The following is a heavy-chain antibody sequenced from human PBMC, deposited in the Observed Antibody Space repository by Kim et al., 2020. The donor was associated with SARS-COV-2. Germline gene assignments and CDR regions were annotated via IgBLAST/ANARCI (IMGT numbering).Heavy chain of an antibody. Sequence: SETLSLTCTVSGGSISSYYWSWIRQPPGKGLEWIGYIYYSGSTNYNPSLKSRVTISVDTSKNQFSLKLSSVTAADTAVYYCARGGTSCCDFDYWGQGTLVPVSS. CDR1: GGSISSYY. J-gene: IGHJ4*02. V-gene: IGHV4-59*13. CDR2: IYYSGST. CDR3: ARGGTSCCDFDY. D-gene: IGHD2-2*01.